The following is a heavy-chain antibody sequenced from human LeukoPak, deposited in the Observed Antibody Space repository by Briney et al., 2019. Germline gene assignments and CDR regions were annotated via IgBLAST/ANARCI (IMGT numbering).Heavy chain of an antibody. J-gene: IGHJ4*02. D-gene: IGHD3-22*01. CDR1: GFTFSSYE. CDR3: ARETYYYDSSGYYYLDY. CDR2: ISNSGSTI. Sequence: GGSLRLSCAASGFTFSSYEMNWVRQAPGKGLEWVSYISNSGSTIYYADSVKGRFTISRDNAKKSLYLQMNSLRAEDTAVYYCARETYYYDSSGYYYLDYWGQGTLVTVSS. V-gene: IGHV3-48*03.